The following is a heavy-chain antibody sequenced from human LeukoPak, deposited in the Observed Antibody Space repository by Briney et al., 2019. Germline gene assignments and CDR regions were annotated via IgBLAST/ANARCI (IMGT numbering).Heavy chain of an antibody. V-gene: IGHV3-53*01. Sequence: HPGGSLRLSCAASGFTVSNTYMSWVRQAPGKGLEWVSLIYSGGGTYSADSVKGRFTISRDISKNTLYLQMNSLGAEDTAVYYCAKKWGVGTTTLDYFDYWGQGTLVTVSS. J-gene: IGHJ4*02. D-gene: IGHD1-26*01. CDR2: IYSGGGT. CDR1: GFTVSNTY. CDR3: AKKWGVGTTTLDYFDY.